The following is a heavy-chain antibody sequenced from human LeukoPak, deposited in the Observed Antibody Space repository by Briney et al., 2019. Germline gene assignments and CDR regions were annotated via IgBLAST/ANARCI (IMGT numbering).Heavy chain of an antibody. Sequence: PGGSLRLSCAASGFTFSTYSMNWVRQAPGKGLEWVSSISSSSSYIYYADSVKGRFTISRDNAKNSLYLQMNSLRAEDTAVYYCARDPREDYYDSSGYYXXXSDYWGQGTLVTVSS. CDR2: ISSSSSYI. CDR3: ARDPREDYYDSSGYYXXXSDY. V-gene: IGHV3-21*01. D-gene: IGHD3-22*01. CDR1: GFTFSTYS. J-gene: IGHJ4*02.